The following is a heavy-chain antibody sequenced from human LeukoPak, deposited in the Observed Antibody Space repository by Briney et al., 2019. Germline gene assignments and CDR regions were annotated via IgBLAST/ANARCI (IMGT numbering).Heavy chain of an antibody. D-gene: IGHD4-23*01. Sequence: PSGTLSLTCGVSGGSISSTNWWTWVRQPPGEGLEWIGEVHLSGRTNYNPSLESRVTMSVDMSENHISLKLTSVTAADTAVYYCARNSNGALSPVDFWGQGTLVTVSS. CDR1: GGSISSTNW. J-gene: IGHJ4*02. V-gene: IGHV4-4*02. CDR2: VHLSGRT. CDR3: ARNSNGALSPVDF.